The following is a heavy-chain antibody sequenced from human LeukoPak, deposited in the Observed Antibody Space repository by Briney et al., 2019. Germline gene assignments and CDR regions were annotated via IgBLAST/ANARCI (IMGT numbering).Heavy chain of an antibody. V-gene: IGHV1-2*06. CDR3: ARHSNTAMVDY. CDR2: INPNSGGT. Sequence: ASVKVSCKTSGYTFTNYGIIWARQAPGQGLEWMGRINPNSGGTNYAQKFQGRVTMTRDTSISTAYMELSRLRSDDTAVYYCARHSNTAMVDYWGQGTLVTVSS. J-gene: IGHJ4*02. CDR1: GYTFTNYG. D-gene: IGHD5-18*01.